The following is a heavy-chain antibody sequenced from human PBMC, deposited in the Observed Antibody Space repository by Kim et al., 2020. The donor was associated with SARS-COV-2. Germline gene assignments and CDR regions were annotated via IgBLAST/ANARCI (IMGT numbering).Heavy chain of an antibody. J-gene: IGHJ4*02. CDR2: IYYSGST. Sequence: SETLSLTCTVSGGSISSSSYYWGWIRQPPGKGLEWIGSIYYSGSTYYNPSLKSRVTISVDTSKNQFSLKLSSVTAADTAVYYCARHPPGEQWLFDYWGQGTLVTVSS. D-gene: IGHD6-19*01. CDR1: GGSISSSSYY. CDR3: ARHPPGEQWLFDY. V-gene: IGHV4-39*01.